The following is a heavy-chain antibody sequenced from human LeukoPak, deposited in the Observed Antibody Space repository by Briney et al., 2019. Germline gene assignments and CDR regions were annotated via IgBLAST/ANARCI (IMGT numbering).Heavy chain of an antibody. CDR3: ARLRPDSGDGPNMWFYYYYGMDV. V-gene: IGHV4-59*08. Sequence: PSETLSLTCTVSGGSISSYYWSWIRQPPGKGLEWIGYIYYSGSTNYNPSLKSRVTISVDTSKNQFSLKLSSVTAADTAVYYCARLRPDSGDGPNMWFYYYYGMDVWGQGTTVTVSS. CDR1: GGSISSYY. D-gene: IGHD5-12*01. CDR2: IYYSGST. J-gene: IGHJ6*02.